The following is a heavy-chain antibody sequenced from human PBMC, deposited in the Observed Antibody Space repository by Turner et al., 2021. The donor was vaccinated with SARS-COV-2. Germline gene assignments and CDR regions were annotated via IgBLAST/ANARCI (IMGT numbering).Heavy chain of an antibody. CDR2: IKEDGSEK. J-gene: IGHJ6*02. D-gene: IGHD5-12*01. V-gene: IGHV3-7*03. Sequence: EVQLVESGGGLVQPGGYLRLSCAAYGFTFRNYWMSWVRQAPGKGLEWVANIKEDGSEKYYVDSVKGRFTISRDNAKNSLYLQMNSLRAEDTAVYYCARSSVDSGYEDDYYYYYGMDVWGQGTTVTVSS. CDR3: ARSSVDSGYEDDYYYYYGMDV. CDR1: GFTFRNYW.